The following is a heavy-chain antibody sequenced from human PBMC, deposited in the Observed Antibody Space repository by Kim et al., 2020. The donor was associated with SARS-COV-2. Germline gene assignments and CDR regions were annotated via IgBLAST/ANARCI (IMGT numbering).Heavy chain of an antibody. V-gene: IGHV4-59*08. CDR2: IYYTGST. J-gene: IGHJ4*02. Sequence: SETLSLTCTVSGGSVSGYYWSWIRQPPGKGLEWIGYIYYTGSTNYNPSLKSRVTMSVNTSKNQFSLKLSSVTAADTAVYYCARYIVATHNFDFWGQGTLVTVSS. CDR3: ARYIVATHNFDF. D-gene: IGHD5-12*01. CDR1: GGSVSGYY.